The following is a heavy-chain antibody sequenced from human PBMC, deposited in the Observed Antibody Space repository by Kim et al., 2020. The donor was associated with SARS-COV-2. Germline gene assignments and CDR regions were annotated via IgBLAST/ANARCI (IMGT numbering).Heavy chain of an antibody. CDR2: ISGHGSNT. V-gene: IGHV3-23*01. D-gene: IGHD3-10*01. J-gene: IGHJ4*02. Sequence: GGSLRLSCAASGFPFSNYAMSWVRQAPGKGLEWVSAISGHGSNTYYADSVKGRFTISRDKSKSTLFLQMNSLRGEDTAVYYCAKDLVGSGDYYNFIDCWGQGTRVTVSS. CDR3: AKDLVGSGDYYNFIDC. CDR1: GFPFSNYA.